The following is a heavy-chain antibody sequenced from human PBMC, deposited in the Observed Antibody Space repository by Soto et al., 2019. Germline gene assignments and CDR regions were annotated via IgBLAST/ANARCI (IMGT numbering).Heavy chain of an antibody. J-gene: IGHJ6*02. D-gene: IGHD2-15*01. CDR1: GFTFSSYG. CDR3: AKASRVVVAATVYYYYYGMDV. CDR2: ISYDGSNK. V-gene: IGHV3-30*18. Sequence: QVQLVESGGGVVQPGRSLRLSCAASGFTFSSYGMHWVRQAPGKGLEWVAVISYDGSNKYYADSVKGRFTISRDNSKNTLYLQMNSLRAEDTAVYYCAKASRVVVAATVYYYYYGMDVWSQGTTVTVSS.